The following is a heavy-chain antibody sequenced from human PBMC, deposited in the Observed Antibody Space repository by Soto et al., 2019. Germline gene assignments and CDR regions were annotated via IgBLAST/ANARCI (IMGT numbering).Heavy chain of an antibody. CDR1: GGSVSSGSYY. V-gene: IGHV4-61*01. D-gene: IGHD2-15*01. CDR3: ARGPRDCSGGSRYRWFDP. Sequence: SETLSLTCTVSGGSVSSGSYYWSWIRQPPGKGLEWIGYIYYSGSTNYNPSLKSRVTISVDTSKNQFSLKLSSVTAADTAVYYCARGPRDCSGGSRYRWFDPWGQGTLVTVSS. J-gene: IGHJ5*02. CDR2: IYYSGST.